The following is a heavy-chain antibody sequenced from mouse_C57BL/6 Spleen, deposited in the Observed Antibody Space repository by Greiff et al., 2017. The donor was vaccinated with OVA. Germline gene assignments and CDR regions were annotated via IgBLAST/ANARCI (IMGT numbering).Heavy chain of an antibody. CDR2: IHPNSGST. Sequence: QVQLQQPGAELVKPGASVKLSCKASGYTFTSYWMHWVKQRPGQGLEWIGMIHPNSGSTNYNEKFKSKAILTVDKSTSTAYMQLSSLTSEDSAVYYCARWGTGYAMDYWGQGTSVTVSS. CDR1: GYTFTSYW. CDR3: ARWGTGYAMDY. V-gene: IGHV1-64*01. D-gene: IGHD3-3*01. J-gene: IGHJ4*01.